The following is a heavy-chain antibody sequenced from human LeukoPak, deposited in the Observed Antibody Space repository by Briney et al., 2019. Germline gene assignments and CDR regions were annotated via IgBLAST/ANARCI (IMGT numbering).Heavy chain of an antibody. CDR2: INPNSGGT. D-gene: IGHD2-21*02. J-gene: IGHJ4*02. V-gene: IGHV1-2*02. Sequence: ASVTVSFTASGYTFTIYYMHWVRQAPGQGLEWMGWINPNSGGTNYAQKFQGRVTMTRDTSISTAYMEMSRLTSDDTALYYCARTYTAVHYFDYWGQGTLVTVSS. CDR3: ARTYTAVHYFDY. CDR1: GYTFTIYY.